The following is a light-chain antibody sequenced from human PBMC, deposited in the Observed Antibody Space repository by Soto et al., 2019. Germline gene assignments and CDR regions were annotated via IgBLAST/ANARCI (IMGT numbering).Light chain of an antibody. CDR3: QQGHNWPLS. CDR1: QSINSA. J-gene: IGKJ2*03. V-gene: IGKV3-15*01. CDR2: GAS. Sequence: EIVMTQSPATLSLSPGERAALSSRASQSINSALASYQQKPGQPPRLLIYGASTRATGVPARFTGSESGSEFTLTISGLQSEDFAVYYCQQGHNWPLSFGQGTRVEI.